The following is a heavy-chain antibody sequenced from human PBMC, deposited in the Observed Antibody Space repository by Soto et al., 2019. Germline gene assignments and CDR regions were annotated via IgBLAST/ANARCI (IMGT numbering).Heavy chain of an antibody. CDR3: AREGDSHAFRGFDL. CDR1: GFTFSHYI. D-gene: IGHD5-18*01. V-gene: IGHV3-30*03. J-gene: IGHJ5*02. CDR2: IRDDGKKT. Sequence: GGSLRLSCAASGFTFSHYIYHWVRQAPGKGLQWVAVIRDDGKKTNYATSVRGRFTVSRDMSKSTIFLQMNNLRIDDSAIYSCAREGDSHAFRGFDLWGREPRSPSPQ.